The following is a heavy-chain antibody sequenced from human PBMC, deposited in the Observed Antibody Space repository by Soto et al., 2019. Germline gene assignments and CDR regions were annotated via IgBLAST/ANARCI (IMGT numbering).Heavy chain of an antibody. Sequence: SETLSLTCTVSGGSISSYYWSWIGQPAGKGLEWIGRIYTSGSTNYNPSLKSRVTMSVDTSKNQFSLKLSSVTAADTAVYYCARAGDSSGWDYYYYGMDVWGQGTTVT. J-gene: IGHJ6*02. CDR2: IYTSGST. D-gene: IGHD6-19*01. CDR1: GGSISSYY. V-gene: IGHV4-4*07. CDR3: ARAGDSSGWDYYYYGMDV.